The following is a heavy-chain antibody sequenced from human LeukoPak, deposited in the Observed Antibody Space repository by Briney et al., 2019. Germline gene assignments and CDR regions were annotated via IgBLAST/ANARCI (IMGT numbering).Heavy chain of an antibody. J-gene: IGHJ6*03. CDR3: VRGSLASGAAVYYYYYLDV. D-gene: IGHD6-25*01. Sequence: GGSLRLACAASGFTFSSYAMHWVRQAPGMGLEWLSYISASRDITYYADSVKGRFTISRDNAKNSLYLQMNSLRAEDTAVYYCVRGSLASGAAVYYYYYLDVWGKGTTVTVSS. CDR2: ISASRDIT. V-gene: IGHV3-48*01. CDR1: GFTFSSYA.